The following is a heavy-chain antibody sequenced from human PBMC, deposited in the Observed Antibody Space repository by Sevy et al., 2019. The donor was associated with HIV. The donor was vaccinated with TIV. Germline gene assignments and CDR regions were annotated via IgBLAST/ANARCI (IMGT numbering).Heavy chain of an antibody. V-gene: IGHV5-51*01. D-gene: IGHD2-15*01. CDR3: ARGSYCSGGSCLFQH. CDR1: GYSFTSYW. J-gene: IGHJ1*01. Sequence: GESLKISCKGSGYSFTSYWIGWVRQMPGKGLEWMGIIYPGDSDTRYSPSFQGQVTISADKSIGTAYLQWSSLKASDTAMYYCARGSYCSGGSCLFQHWGQGTLVTVSS. CDR2: IYPGDSDT.